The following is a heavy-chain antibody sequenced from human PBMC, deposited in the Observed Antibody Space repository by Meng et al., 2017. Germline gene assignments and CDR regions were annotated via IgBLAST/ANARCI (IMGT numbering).Heavy chain of an antibody. CDR1: GFTFSSYE. V-gene: IGHV3-48*03. CDR3: ARGRWTQLWDGGSFDY. D-gene: IGHD5-18*01. J-gene: IGHJ4*02. CDR2: ISSSGSTI. Sequence: GGSLRLSCAASGFTFSSYEMNWVRQAPGKGLERVSYISSSGSTIYYADSVKGRFTISRDNAKNSLYLQMNSLRAEDTAVYYYARGRWTQLWDGGSFDYWGQGTVVTVSS.